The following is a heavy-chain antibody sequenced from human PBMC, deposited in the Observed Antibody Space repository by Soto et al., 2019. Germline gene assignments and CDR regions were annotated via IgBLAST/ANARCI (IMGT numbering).Heavy chain of an antibody. Sequence: QVQLVQSGAEVKKPGASVKVSCKTSGYTFTSYHISWVRQAPGQGLEWMGWISAYNTNTNYAQKSQXXXTXPTDTLTSTAYMELRSLRSDDTAVYYCARDTPPTDYWGQGTLVTVSS. V-gene: IGHV1-18*01. CDR2: ISAYNTNT. J-gene: IGHJ4*02. CDR3: ARDTPPTDY. CDR1: GYTFTSYH.